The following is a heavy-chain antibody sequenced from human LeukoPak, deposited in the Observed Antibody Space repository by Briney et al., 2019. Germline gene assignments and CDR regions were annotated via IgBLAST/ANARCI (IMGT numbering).Heavy chain of an antibody. D-gene: IGHD1-26*01. V-gene: IGHV3-23*01. CDR2: VSGSGGST. CDR3: ARDLMEWEPLDAFDI. Sequence: GGSLRLSCAASGFTFSSYAMSWVRQAPGKGLEWVSAVSGSGGSTYYADSVKGRFTISRDNSKNTLYLQMNSLRAEDTAVYYCARDLMEWEPLDAFDIWGQGTMVTVSS. CDR1: GFTFSSYA. J-gene: IGHJ3*02.